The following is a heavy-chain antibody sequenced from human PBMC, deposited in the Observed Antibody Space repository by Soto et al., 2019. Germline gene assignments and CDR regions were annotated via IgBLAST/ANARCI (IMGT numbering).Heavy chain of an antibody. CDR2: ISSSTNTI. D-gene: IGHD3-3*02. V-gene: IGHV3-48*02. CDR3: ARQLGSPSAGDFDY. J-gene: IGHJ4*02. Sequence: EVQLVESGGGLVQPGGSLRLSCAASNFTFSRYSMNWFRQAPGKGLEWVSYISSSTNTIYYADSVKGRFTISRDNAKSSLYLQMTSLKNEETAVYYCARQLGSPSAGDFDYWGQGTLVTVSS. CDR1: NFTFSRYS.